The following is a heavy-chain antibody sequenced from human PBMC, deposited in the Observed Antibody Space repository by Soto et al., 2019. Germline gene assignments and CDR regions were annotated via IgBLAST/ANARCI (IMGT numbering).Heavy chain of an antibody. D-gene: IGHD1-26*01. V-gene: IGHV3-30*18. CDR2: ISYDGSNK. CDR1: GFTFSSYG. Sequence: QVQLVESGGGVVQPGRSLRLSCAASGFTFSSYGMHWVRQAPGKGLEWVAVISYDGSNKYYADSVKGRFTISRDNSKNSLYLQMNSLRAEDTAVYYCAKSLSGGTGSYYGADYWGQGTLFTVSS. CDR3: AKSLSGGTGSYYGADY. J-gene: IGHJ4*02.